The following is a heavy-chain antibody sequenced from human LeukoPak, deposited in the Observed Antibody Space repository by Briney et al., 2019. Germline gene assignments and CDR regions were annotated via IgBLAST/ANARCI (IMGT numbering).Heavy chain of an antibody. J-gene: IGHJ4*02. D-gene: IGHD6-13*01. V-gene: IGHV3-33*01. Sequence: GGSLRLSCAASGFTFSSYGMHWVRQAPGKGLEWVAVIWYDGSNKYYADSVKGRFTISRDNSKNTLYLQMNSLRAEDTAVYHCASGGSSWYYWGQGTLVTVSS. CDR1: GFTFSSYG. CDR2: IWYDGSNK. CDR3: ASGGSSWYY.